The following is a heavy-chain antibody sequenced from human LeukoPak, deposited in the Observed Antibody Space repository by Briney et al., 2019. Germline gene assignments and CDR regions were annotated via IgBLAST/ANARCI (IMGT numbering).Heavy chain of an antibody. Sequence: SVKVSCKASGGTFSSYAISWVRQAPGQGLEWMGGIIPIFGTANYAQKFQGRVTITADESTSTAYMELSSLRSEDTAVYYCARGQTGVFGVVIILNFDYWGQGTLVTVSS. J-gene: IGHJ4*02. V-gene: IGHV1-69*13. CDR2: IIPIFGTA. CDR1: GGTFSSYA. CDR3: ARGQTGVFGVVIILNFDY. D-gene: IGHD3-3*01.